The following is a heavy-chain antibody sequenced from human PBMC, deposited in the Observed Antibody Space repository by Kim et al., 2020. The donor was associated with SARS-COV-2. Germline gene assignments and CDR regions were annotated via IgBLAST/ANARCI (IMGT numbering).Heavy chain of an antibody. D-gene: IGHD6-13*01. V-gene: IGHV3-33*01. CDR3: ARDQSSSSWYSFDY. J-gene: IGHJ4*02. Sequence: GGSLRLSCAASGFTFSSYGMHWVRQAPGKGLEWVAVIWYDGSNKYYADSVKGRFTISRDNSKNTLYLQMNSLRAEDTAVYYCARDQSSSSWYSFDYWGQGTLVNVSS. CDR2: IWYDGSNK. CDR1: GFTFSSYG.